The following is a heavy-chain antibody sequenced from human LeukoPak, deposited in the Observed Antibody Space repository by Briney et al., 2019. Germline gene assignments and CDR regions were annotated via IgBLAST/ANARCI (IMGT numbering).Heavy chain of an antibody. J-gene: IGHJ4*02. CDR2: IIPILGIA. Sequence: ASVKVSCKASGGTFSSYAISWVRQAPGQGLEWMGRIIPILGIANYAQKFQGRGTINADKSTSTAYMDLSSLRSEDTAVYYCARGLLSGYDYYFDYWGQGTLVTVSS. CDR3: ARGLLSGYDYYFDY. D-gene: IGHD5-12*01. CDR1: GGTFSSYA. V-gene: IGHV1-69*04.